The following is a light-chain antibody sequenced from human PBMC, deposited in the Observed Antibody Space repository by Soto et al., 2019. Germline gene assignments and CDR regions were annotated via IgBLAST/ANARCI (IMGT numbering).Light chain of an antibody. CDR2: AAS. J-gene: IGKJ2*01. V-gene: IGKV1-39*01. Sequence: DIQMTQSPSSLSASVGDRVTITCRASQSISRYLNWYLQKPGKAPKLLIYAASSLQSGVPSRFSGSGSGTDFTLTISSLQPEDSATYYCQQSYSTPRLFTFGQGTNLEI. CDR3: QQSYSTPRLFT. CDR1: QSISRY.